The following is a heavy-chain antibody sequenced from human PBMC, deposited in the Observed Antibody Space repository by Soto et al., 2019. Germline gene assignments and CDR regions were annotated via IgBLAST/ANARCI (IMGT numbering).Heavy chain of an antibody. CDR2: INHSGST. J-gene: IGHJ6*02. CDR3: ARGRRGYYYYGMDV. V-gene: IGHV4-34*01. Sequence: PSETLSLTCAVYGGSFSGYYWGWIRQPPGKGLEWIGEINHSGSTNYNPSLKSRVTISVDTSKNQFSLKLSSVTAADTAVYYCARGRRGYYYYGMDVWGQGTTVTVSS. D-gene: IGHD3-10*01. CDR1: GGSFSGYY.